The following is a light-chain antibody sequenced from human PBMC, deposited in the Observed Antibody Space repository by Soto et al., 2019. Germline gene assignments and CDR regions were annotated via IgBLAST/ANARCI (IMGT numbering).Light chain of an antibody. Sequence: QSVLTQPPSASVTPGQKVTISCSGNTSNIGSNTVNWYQQFPGTAPKFLIFSTTQRPSGVPARFSGSKSGTSASLAIGGLQPDDEAHYYCGAWDNSLKGWVFGGGTQLTVL. CDR2: STT. J-gene: IGLJ3*02. V-gene: IGLV1-44*01. CDR1: TSNIGSNT. CDR3: GAWDNSLKGWV.